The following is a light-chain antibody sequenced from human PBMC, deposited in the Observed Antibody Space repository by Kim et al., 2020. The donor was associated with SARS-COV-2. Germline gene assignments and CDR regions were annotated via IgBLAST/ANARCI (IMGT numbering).Light chain of an antibody. Sequence: EIVLTQSPGTLSLSPGERATLSCRAGQSVYNNYLAWYQQKPGQAPRLLIYGASSRATGIPDRFSGSESGTDFTLTISRLEPEDFAVYYCHQYGTSPYTFGQGTKLEIK. V-gene: IGKV3-20*01. CDR2: GAS. J-gene: IGKJ2*01. CDR3: HQYGTSPYT. CDR1: QSVYNNY.